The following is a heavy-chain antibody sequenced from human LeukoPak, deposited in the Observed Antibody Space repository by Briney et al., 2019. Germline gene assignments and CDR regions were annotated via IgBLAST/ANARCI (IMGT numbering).Heavy chain of an antibody. CDR2: ISGSGGST. Sequence: PGGSLRLSCAASGFTFSSYAMSWVRQAPGKGLEWVSAISGSGGSTYYADSVKGRSTISRDNSKNTLYLQMNSLRAEDTAVYYCAKSIAVAGAFDYWGQGTLVTLSS. CDR3: AKSIAVAGAFDY. V-gene: IGHV3-23*01. D-gene: IGHD6-19*01. J-gene: IGHJ4*02. CDR1: GFTFSSYA.